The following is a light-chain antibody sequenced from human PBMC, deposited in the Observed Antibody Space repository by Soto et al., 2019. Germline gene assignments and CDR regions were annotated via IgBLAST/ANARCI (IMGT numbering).Light chain of an antibody. CDR1: RIGSKS. Sequence: SYELTQPPSVSVAPGQTARITCGGNRIGSKSVHWFQQKPGQAPVLVVHDDSDRPSGIPERFSGSNSGGTATLTISRVEAGDEADYYCQVWGTSDHPVFGGGTKLTVL. CDR3: QVWGTSDHPV. V-gene: IGLV3-21*02. J-gene: IGLJ3*02. CDR2: DDS.